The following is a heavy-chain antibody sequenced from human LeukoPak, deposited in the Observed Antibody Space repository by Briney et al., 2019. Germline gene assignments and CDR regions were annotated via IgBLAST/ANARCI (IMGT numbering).Heavy chain of an antibody. CDR2: ISSSGSTI. Sequence: GGSLGLSCAASGFTFSSYEMNWVRQAPGKGLEWVSYISSSGSTIYYADSVKGRFTISRDNAKNSLYLQMNSLRAEDTAVYYCARDWLYYYDSSGHWAFDIWGQGTMVTVSS. CDR1: GFTFSSYE. CDR3: ARDWLYYYDSSGHWAFDI. V-gene: IGHV3-48*03. J-gene: IGHJ3*02. D-gene: IGHD3-22*01.